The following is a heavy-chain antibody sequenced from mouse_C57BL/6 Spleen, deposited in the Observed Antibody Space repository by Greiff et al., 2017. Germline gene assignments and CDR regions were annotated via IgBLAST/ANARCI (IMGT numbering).Heavy chain of an antibody. CDR3: ARALYDYDWYFDV. Sequence: QVQLQQPGAELVKPGASVKLSCKASGYTFTSYWMPWVKQRPGQGLEWIGMIHPNSGSTNYNEKFKSKATLTVDTSSSTAYMQLSSLTSEDSAVYDCARALYDYDWYFDVWGTGTTVTVSS. V-gene: IGHV1-64*01. CDR2: IHPNSGST. CDR1: GYTFTSYW. J-gene: IGHJ1*03. D-gene: IGHD2-4*01.